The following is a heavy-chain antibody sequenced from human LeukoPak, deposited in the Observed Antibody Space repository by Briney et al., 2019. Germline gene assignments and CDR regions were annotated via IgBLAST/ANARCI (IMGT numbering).Heavy chain of an antibody. J-gene: IGHJ4*02. D-gene: IGHD4-23*01. CDR3: ARARVVTQVRGYFDY. CDR1: GYTFTGYY. Sequence: ASVKVSCKASGYTFTGYYMHWVRQAPGQGLEWMGWINPNSGGTNYAQKFQGRVTMTRDTSISTAYMELSRLRSDDTAVYYCARARVVTQVRGYFDYWGQGTLVTVSS. CDR2: INPNSGGT. V-gene: IGHV1-2*02.